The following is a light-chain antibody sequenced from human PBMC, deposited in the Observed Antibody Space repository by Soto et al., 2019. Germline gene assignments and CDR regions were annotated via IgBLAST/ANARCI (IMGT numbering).Light chain of an antibody. CDR1: SSDVGAYNY. Sequence: QSALTQPRSVSGSPGQSVTISCTGTSSDVGAYNYVSWYQQHPGKVPKLMIYDVSRRPSGVPDRFSGSKSGNTASLTISGLQADDEADYYCCSYAGSSTLVFGGGTKLTVL. J-gene: IGLJ3*02. CDR3: CSYAGSSTLV. V-gene: IGLV2-11*01. CDR2: DVS.